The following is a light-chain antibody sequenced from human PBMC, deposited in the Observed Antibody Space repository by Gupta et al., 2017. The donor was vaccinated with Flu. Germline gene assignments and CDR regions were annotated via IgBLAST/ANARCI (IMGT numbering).Light chain of an antibody. CDR1: HSFSSW. V-gene: IGKV1-5*03. J-gene: IGKJ1*01. CDR3: QQYNSYPWT. CDR2: KAS. Sequence: DVQMTPSPSTLSASVGDRVTITCRASHSFSSWLAWYQQKPGKAPKLLIYKASTLETGVPSRFSGSGSGTEFTLTISSLQPDDFATYYCQQYNSYPWTFGQGTKVEI.